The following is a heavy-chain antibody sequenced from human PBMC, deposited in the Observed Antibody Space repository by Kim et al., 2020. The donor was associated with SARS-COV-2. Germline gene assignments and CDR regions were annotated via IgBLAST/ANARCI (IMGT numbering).Heavy chain of an antibody. CDR3: ATNAYSGSSRDAFDI. V-gene: IGHV1-24*01. D-gene: IGHD1-26*01. J-gene: IGHJ3*02. Sequence: QKFQGIVTMTEDTSTDTAYMELSSLRSEDTAVYYCATNAYSGSSRDAFDIWGQGTMVTVSS.